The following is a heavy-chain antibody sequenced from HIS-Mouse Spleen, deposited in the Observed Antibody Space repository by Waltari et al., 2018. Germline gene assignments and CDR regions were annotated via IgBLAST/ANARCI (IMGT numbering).Heavy chain of an antibody. V-gene: IGHV3-30*18. CDR2: ISYDGSNK. J-gene: IGHJ4*02. Sequence: QVQLVESGGGVVQPGRSLRLACAASGFTVGSYGMHWVRQAPGKGLEWVAVISYDGSNKYYADSVKGRFTISRDNSKNTLYLQMNSLRAEDTAVYYCAKDKHHAFDYWGQGTLVTVSS. CDR1: GFTVGSYG. CDR3: AKDKHHAFDY.